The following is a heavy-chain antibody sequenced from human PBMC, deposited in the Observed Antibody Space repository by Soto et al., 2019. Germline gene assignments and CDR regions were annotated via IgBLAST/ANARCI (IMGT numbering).Heavy chain of an antibody. J-gene: IGHJ4*02. V-gene: IGHV1-46*01. Sequence: GASVKVSCKASGYTFTSYYMHWVRQAPGQGLEWMGIINPSGGSTSYAQKFQGRVTITRDTSTSTVYMELSSLRSEDTAVYYCARSSITMVRGVIIRRAPPLYWGQGTLVTVSS. D-gene: IGHD3-10*01. CDR3: ARSSITMVRGVIIRRAPPLY. CDR2: INPSGGST. CDR1: GYTFTSYY.